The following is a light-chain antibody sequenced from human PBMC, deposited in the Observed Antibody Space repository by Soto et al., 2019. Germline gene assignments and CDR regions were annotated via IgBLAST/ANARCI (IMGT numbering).Light chain of an antibody. V-gene: IGLV2-14*03. CDR1: SSDVGGYNF. CDR3: CSYSGSSTIVV. Sequence: QSALTQPASVSGSPGQSITISCTGTSSDVGGYNFVSWYQQHPGKAPRLMIFDVDNWPSGVSTRFSGSKSGNTASLTISGLQAEDEADYYCCSYSGSSTIVVFGGGTKLTVL. J-gene: IGLJ2*01. CDR2: DVD.